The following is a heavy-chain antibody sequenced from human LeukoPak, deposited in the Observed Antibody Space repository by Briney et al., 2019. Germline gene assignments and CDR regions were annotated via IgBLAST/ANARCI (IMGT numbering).Heavy chain of an antibody. Sequence: ASVKVSCKAAGYTFTSYYMHWVRQAPGQGLEWMGVINPSGGSTSYAQKFQGRVSMTRDTATSTVYMELSSLRSEDTAVYYCARDRSSGQNWFDPWGQGTLVTVSS. CDR3: ARDRSSGQNWFDP. CDR1: GYTFTSYY. CDR2: INPSGGST. V-gene: IGHV1-46*01. D-gene: IGHD3-22*01. J-gene: IGHJ5*02.